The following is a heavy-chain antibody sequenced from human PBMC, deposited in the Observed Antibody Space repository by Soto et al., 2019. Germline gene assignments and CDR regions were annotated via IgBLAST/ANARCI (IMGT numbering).Heavy chain of an antibody. CDR2: VYYSGTT. CDR1: GGSVSNKTYY. J-gene: IGHJ4*02. Sequence: SETLSLTCSVSGGSVSNKTYYWSWIRQPPGKRLEWIGYVYYSGTTNYNPSLKSRVTISVDLSKNQFSLRLSSVTTADTALYYCARTTAVPNTLRSRYFFDHWGQGTLVTVSS. V-gene: IGHV4-61*01. CDR3: ARTTAVPNTLRSRYFFDH. D-gene: IGHD4-17*01.